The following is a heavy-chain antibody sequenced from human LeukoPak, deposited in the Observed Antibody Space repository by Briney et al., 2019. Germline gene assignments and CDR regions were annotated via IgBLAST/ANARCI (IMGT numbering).Heavy chain of an antibody. CDR2: ISYDGSNK. V-gene: IGHV3-30*18. J-gene: IGHJ5*02. Sequence: PGGSLRLSCAASGFTFSSYGMHWVRQAPGKGLEWVAVISYDGSNKYYADSVKGRFTISRDNSKNTLYLQMNSLRAEDTAVYYCAKGGRITIFGVTPNRNNWFDPWGQGTLVTVSS. CDR1: GFTFSSYG. D-gene: IGHD3-3*01. CDR3: AKGGRITIFGVTPNRNNWFDP.